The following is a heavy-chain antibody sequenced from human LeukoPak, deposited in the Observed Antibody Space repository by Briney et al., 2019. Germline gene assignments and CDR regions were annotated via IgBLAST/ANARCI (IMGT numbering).Heavy chain of an antibody. CDR3: ARGTAMALDY. CDR2: IIPILGIA. J-gene: IGHJ4*02. D-gene: IGHD5-18*01. V-gene: IGHV1-69*02. Sequence: SVKVSCKASGGTFSSYTISWVRQAPGQGLEWMGRIIPILGIANYEQKFRGRVTITADKSTSTAYMELSGLRSEDTAVYYCARGTAMALDYWGQGTLVTVSS. CDR1: GGTFSSYT.